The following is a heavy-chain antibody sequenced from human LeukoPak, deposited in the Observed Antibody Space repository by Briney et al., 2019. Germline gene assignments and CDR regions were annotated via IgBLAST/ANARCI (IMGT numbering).Heavy chain of an antibody. CDR2: IRSDGSDK. J-gene: IGHJ4*02. CDR3: AKDFDFWSGYLDY. CDR1: GFTFGDYG. Sequence: GGSPRLSCVASGFTFGDYGMHWVRQAPGKGLEWVAFIRSDGSDKNYADSVKGRSTISRDNFNSTLCLQMNSLRAEDTAVYYCAKDFDFWSGYLDYWGQGTLVTVSS. V-gene: IGHV3-30*02. D-gene: IGHD3-3*01.